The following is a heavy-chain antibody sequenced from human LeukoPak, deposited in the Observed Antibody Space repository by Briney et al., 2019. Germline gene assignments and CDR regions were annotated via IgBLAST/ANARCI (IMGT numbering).Heavy chain of an antibody. CDR2: IWYDGSNK. J-gene: IGHJ4*02. CDR3: ARRRDYFDY. V-gene: IGHV3-33*01. Sequence: GRSLRLSCAASGFTFSSYGMHWVRQAPGKGLEWVAVIWYDGSNKYYADSVKGRFTISRDNSKNTLYLQMNSLRAEDTAIYYCARRRDYFDYWGQGTLVTVSS. CDR1: GFTFSSYG.